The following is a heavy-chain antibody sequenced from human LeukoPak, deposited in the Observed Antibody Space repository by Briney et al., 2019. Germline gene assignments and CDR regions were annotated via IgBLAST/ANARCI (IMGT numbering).Heavy chain of an antibody. CDR3: ARPTYYYDSSGSNAFDI. J-gene: IGHJ3*02. Sequence: PGGSLRLSCAASGFTFSSYSMNWVRQAPGKGLEWVAFIRYDGSNKYYADSVKGRFTISRDNSKNTLYLQMNSLRAEDTAVYYCARPTYYYDSSGSNAFDIWGQGTMVTVSS. D-gene: IGHD3-22*01. CDR1: GFTFSSYS. CDR2: IRYDGSNK. V-gene: IGHV3-30*02.